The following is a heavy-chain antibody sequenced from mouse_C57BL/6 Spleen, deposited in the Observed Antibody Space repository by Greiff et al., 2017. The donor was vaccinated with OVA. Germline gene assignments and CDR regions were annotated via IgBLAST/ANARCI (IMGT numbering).Heavy chain of an antibody. Sequence: QVQLQQSGAELVRPGTSVKVSCKASGYAFTNYLIEWVKQRPGQGLEWIGVINPGSGGTNYNEKFKGKATLTADKSSSTAYMQLSSLTSEDSAVYFCARSYYDYDGDYYAMDYWGQGTSGTVSS. CDR3: ARSYYDYDGDYYAMDY. D-gene: IGHD2-4*01. J-gene: IGHJ4*01. V-gene: IGHV1-54*01. CDR1: GYAFTNYL. CDR2: INPGSGGT.